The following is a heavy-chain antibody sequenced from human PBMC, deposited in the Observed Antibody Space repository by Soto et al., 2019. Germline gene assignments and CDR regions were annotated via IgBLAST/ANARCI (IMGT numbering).Heavy chain of an antibody. J-gene: IGHJ4*02. Sequence: QVQLQQWGAGLLKPSETLSLTCAVYGGSFSGYYWSWIRQPPGKGLEWFGEINHSGSTNYNPSLKSRVTISVDTSKNQFSLKLSSVTAADTAVYYCATPRGSGSYYFDYWGQGTLVTVSS. CDR1: GGSFSGYY. CDR2: INHSGST. V-gene: IGHV4-34*01. CDR3: ATPRGSGSYYFDY. D-gene: IGHD1-26*01.